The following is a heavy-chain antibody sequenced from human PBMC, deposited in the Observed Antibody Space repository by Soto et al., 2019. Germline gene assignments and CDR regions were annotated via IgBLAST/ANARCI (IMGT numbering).Heavy chain of an antibody. CDR3: ARSYFYDSSGYHHNWFDP. CDR2: IYYSGST. J-gene: IGHJ5*02. CDR1: GGSISSGGYY. D-gene: IGHD3-22*01. V-gene: IGHV4-31*03. Sequence: TLSLTCPVSGGSISSGGYYWSWIRQRPGKGLEWIGYIYYSGSTYYNPSLKSRVTISVDTSKNQFSLKLSSVTAADTAVYYCARSYFYDSSGYHHNWFDPWGQGTLGIVSS.